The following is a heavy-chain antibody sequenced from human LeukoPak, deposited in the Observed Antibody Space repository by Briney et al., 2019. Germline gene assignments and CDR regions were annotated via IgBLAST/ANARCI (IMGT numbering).Heavy chain of an antibody. Sequence: HPGGSLRLSCAASGFTFDDYAMHWVRQAPGKGLEWVSGISWNSGSIGYADSVKGRFTISRDNAKNSLYLQMNSLRAEDTALYYCAREASGWCKNPTADYWGQGTLATVSS. V-gene: IGHV3-9*01. D-gene: IGHD6-19*01. CDR1: GFTFDDYA. CDR2: ISWNSGSI. J-gene: IGHJ4*02. CDR3: AREASGWCKNPTADY.